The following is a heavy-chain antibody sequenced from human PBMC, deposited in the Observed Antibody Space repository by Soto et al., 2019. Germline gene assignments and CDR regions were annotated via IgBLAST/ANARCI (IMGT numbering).Heavy chain of an antibody. V-gene: IGHV4-30-2*01. Sequence: QLQLQESGSGLVKPSQTLSLTCAVSGGSISSGGYSWSWIRQPPGKGLEWIGYIYQSGSTYYNPSRKSRVTITVDRSKNQFSLKLSSVTAADTAVYYCAILRVAFDIWGQGTMVTVSS. CDR2: IYQSGST. D-gene: IGHD3-16*01. CDR1: GGSISSGGYS. CDR3: AILRVAFDI. J-gene: IGHJ3*02.